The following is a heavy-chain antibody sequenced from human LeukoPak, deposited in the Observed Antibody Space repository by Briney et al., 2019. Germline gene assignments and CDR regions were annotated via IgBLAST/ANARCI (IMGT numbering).Heavy chain of an antibody. V-gene: IGHV1-18*01. J-gene: IGHJ3*02. CDR2: ISAYNGNT. D-gene: IGHD3-22*01. Sequence: ASVKVSCKASGYTFTSYGISWVRQAPGQGLEWMGWISAYNGNTNYAQKLQGRVTMTTDTSTSTAYMALRSLRSDDTAVYYCASQEYYYDSSGYYAGAFDIWGQGTMVTVSS. CDR3: ASQEYYYDSSGYYAGAFDI. CDR1: GYTFTSYG.